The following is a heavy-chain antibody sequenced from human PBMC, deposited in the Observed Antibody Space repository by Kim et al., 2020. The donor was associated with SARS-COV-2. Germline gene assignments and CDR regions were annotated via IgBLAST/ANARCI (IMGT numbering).Heavy chain of an antibody. CDR1: GFSLSTSGMC. CDR2: IDWDGDK. CDR3: ARIHGDSGGYRNIDY. D-gene: IGHD3-22*01. V-gene: IGHV2-70*01. J-gene: IGHJ4*02. Sequence: SGPTLVNPTQTLTLTCTFPGFSLSTSGMCVTWIRQPPGKALEWLAMIDWDGDKHYTTSLRSRLTISKDISKNQVVLTMTNMDPMDTATFYCARIHGDSGGYRNIDYWGRGTLVTVSS.